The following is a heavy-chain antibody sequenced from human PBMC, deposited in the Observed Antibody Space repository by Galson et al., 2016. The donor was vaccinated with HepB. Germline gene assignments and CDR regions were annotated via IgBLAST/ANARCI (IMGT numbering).Heavy chain of an antibody. J-gene: IGHJ4*02. CDR1: GQSLQDSKVG. D-gene: IGHD1-26*01. V-gene: IGHV2-5*02. CDR2: IYWDDDR. CDR3: ARRLDSSGEPCFDY. Sequence: PALVKPTQTLTLTCTVSGQSLQDSKVGVGWIRQPPGKAPEWLGIIYWDDDRRYSPSLKNRISIAQDMSKNEVVLTLANVVPGDTGTYYCARRLDSSGEPCFDYWGQGILVTVAS.